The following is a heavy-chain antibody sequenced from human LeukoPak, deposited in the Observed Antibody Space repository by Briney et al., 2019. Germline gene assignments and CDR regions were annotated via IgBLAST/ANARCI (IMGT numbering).Heavy chain of an antibody. CDR1: GFTFSSYA. Sequence: GGSLRLSCAASGFTFSSYAMHWVRQAPGKGLEWVAVISYDGSNKYYADSVKGRFTISRDNSKNTLYLQMNSLRAEDTVVYYCAKKIVVVPAAMEEYYYYYYGMDVWGQGTTVTVSS. CDR2: ISYDGSNK. V-gene: IGHV3-30-3*02. D-gene: IGHD2-2*01. J-gene: IGHJ6*02. CDR3: AKKIVVVPAAMEEYYYYYYGMDV.